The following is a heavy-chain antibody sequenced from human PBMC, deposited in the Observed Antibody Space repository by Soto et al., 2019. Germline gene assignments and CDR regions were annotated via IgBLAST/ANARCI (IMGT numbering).Heavy chain of an antibody. Sequence: QVQLQQWGAGLLKPSETLSLTCAVYGGSFSGYYWSWIRQPPGKGLEWIGEINHSGSTNYNPSLKSRFTKSVDTSKNQFSLKLSSVTAADTAVYYCARGRVVLLWFGDHNWFDPWGQGTLVTVSS. J-gene: IGHJ5*02. V-gene: IGHV4-34*01. CDR3: ARGRVVLLWFGDHNWFDP. D-gene: IGHD3-10*01. CDR1: GGSFSGYY. CDR2: INHSGST.